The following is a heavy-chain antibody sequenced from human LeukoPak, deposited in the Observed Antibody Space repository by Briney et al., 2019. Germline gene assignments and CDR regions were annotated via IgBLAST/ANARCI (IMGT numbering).Heavy chain of an antibody. D-gene: IGHD3-10*01. Sequence: SETLSLTCTVSGGSISSSSYYWGWIRQPPGKGLEWIGSIYYSGSTYYNPSLKSRVTISVDTSKNQFSLILSSVTAADTAVYFCARARLSIVRGITNFDYWGQGTVVTVSS. CDR2: IYYSGST. CDR3: ARARLSIVRGITNFDY. CDR1: GGSISSSSYY. J-gene: IGHJ4*02. V-gene: IGHV4-39*01.